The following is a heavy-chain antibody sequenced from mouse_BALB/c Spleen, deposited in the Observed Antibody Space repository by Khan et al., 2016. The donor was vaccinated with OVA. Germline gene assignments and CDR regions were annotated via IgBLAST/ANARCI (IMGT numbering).Heavy chain of an antibody. J-gene: IGHJ3*01. CDR3: TRDYWFTY. V-gene: IGHV5-6-5*01. CDR1: GFTFSNYA. CDR2: ISSGGTS. Sequence: EVELVESGGDLVKPGGSLKLSCAASGFTFSNYAMSWVRQTPEKRLEWVASISSGGTSYVPDSVKGRFAISRDNGRNILYLQMSILRSEDTAMYYCTRDYWFTYWGQGTLVTVSA.